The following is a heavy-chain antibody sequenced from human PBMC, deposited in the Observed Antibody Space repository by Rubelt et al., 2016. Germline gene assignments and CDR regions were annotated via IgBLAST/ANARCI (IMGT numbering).Heavy chain of an antibody. D-gene: IGHD2/OR15-2a*01. V-gene: IGHV4-34*01. J-gene: IGHJ6*02. Sequence: GGSISSYYWSWIRQPPGEGLEWIGEINHSGITNYNASLKSRLTISVDTSKNQFSLHLSSVTAADTAVYYCARGITVKTRNIGMLGPGMDVWGQGTTVTVSS. CDR2: INHSGIT. CDR3: ARGITVKTRNIGMLGPGMDV. CDR1: GGSISSYY.